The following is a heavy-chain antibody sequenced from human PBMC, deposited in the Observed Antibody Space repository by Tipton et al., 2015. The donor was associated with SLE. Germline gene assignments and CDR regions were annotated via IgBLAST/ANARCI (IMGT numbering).Heavy chain of an antibody. CDR3: ARGPGIERNYYYYYYMDV. V-gene: IGHV4-39*07. J-gene: IGHJ6*03. CDR2: IYYSGSA. CDR1: GDSISSTTFY. D-gene: IGHD3-10*01. Sequence: TLSLTCTVSGDSISSTTFYWGWVRQPPGKGLEWIGKIYYSGSAYYNPSLKSRVTISVDTSKNQFSLKLGSVTAADTAMYYCARGPGIERNYYYYYYMDVWGKGTTVTVSS.